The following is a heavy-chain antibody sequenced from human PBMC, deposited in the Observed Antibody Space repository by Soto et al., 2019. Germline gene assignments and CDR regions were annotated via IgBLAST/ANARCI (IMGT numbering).Heavy chain of an antibody. CDR2: ISYDGSNK. Sequence: QVQLVESGGGVVQPGRSLRLSCAASGFTFSSYGMHWVRQAPGKGLEWVAVISYDGSNKYYADSVKGRFTISRDNSKNTLYLQMNSLRAEDTAVYYCAKRIAAAGPYYYGMDVWGQGTTVTVSS. CDR1: GFTFSSYG. D-gene: IGHD6-13*01. CDR3: AKRIAAAGPYYYGMDV. V-gene: IGHV3-30*18. J-gene: IGHJ6*02.